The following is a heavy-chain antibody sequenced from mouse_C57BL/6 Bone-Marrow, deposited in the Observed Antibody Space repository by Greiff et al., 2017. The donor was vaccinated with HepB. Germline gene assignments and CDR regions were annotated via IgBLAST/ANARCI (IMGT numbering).Heavy chain of an antibody. CDR3: ASREDYGSVYYAMDY. Sequence: VQLQQSGPELVKPGASVKISCKASGYSFTGYYMNWVKQSPEKSLEWIGEINPSTGGTTYNQKFKAKATLTVDKSSSTAYMHLMSLTSEDSAVYDCASREDYGSVYYAMDYWGQGTSVTVSS. J-gene: IGHJ4*01. CDR1: GYSFTGYY. CDR2: INPSTGGT. D-gene: IGHD1-1*01. V-gene: IGHV1-42*01.